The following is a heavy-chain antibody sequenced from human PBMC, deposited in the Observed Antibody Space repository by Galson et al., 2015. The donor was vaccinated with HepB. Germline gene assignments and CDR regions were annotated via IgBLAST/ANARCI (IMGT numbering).Heavy chain of an antibody. Sequence: SVKVSCKASGYTFTSYDINWVRQAPGQGLEWMGWISAYNGNTNYPQKLQGRVTMTTDTSTSTAYMELRSLRSDDTAVYYCARTYYYDTIGGSNWFDPWGQGTLVTVSS. D-gene: IGHD3-22*01. CDR3: ARTYYYDTIGGSNWFDP. CDR2: ISAYNGNT. CDR1: GYTFTSYD. V-gene: IGHV1-18*01. J-gene: IGHJ5*02.